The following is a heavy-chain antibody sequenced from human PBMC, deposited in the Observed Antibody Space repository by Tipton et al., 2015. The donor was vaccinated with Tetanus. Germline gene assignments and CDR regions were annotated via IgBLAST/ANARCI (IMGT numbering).Heavy chain of an antibody. CDR3: AKDWRCQWVHLGADR. Sequence: SLRLSCAASGFTFSGYGMHWVRQAPGKGLEWVAVISYDGSKKNYVDSVKGRFTISRDNFKNTLYLQMNSLRAEDTAVYYCAKDWRCQWVHLGADRWGQGTLVTVSS. CDR1: GFTFSGYG. D-gene: IGHD2-8*02. J-gene: IGHJ5*02. CDR2: ISYDGSKK. V-gene: IGHV3-30*18.